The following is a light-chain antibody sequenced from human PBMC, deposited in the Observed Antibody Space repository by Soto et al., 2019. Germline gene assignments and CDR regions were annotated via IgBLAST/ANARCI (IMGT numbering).Light chain of an antibody. V-gene: IGKV1-27*01. CDR2: AAS. Sequence: DIQMTQSPTSLSASVGDRVTITCRASQGIRNYVAWYQQIPGKATKLLIYAASTLHSWVRSRFSRSGSGTDYTHNINGLQPEDVATYSCLTYSSVPVFGPGTKVEIK. J-gene: IGKJ3*01. CDR1: QGIRNY. CDR3: LTYSSVPV.